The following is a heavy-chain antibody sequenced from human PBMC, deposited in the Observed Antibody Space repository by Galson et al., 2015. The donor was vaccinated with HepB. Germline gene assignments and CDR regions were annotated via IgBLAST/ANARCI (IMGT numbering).Heavy chain of an antibody. CDR2: INHSGST. Sequence: LSLTCAVYGGSFSGYYWSWIRQPPGKGLEWIGEINHSGSTNYNPSLKSRVTVSVDTSKNQFSLKLSSVTAADTAVYYCARGVWDIAVAAPGIDYWGQGTLVTVSS. CDR3: ARGVWDIAVAAPGIDY. V-gene: IGHV4-34*01. CDR1: GGSFSGYY. J-gene: IGHJ4*02. D-gene: IGHD6-19*01.